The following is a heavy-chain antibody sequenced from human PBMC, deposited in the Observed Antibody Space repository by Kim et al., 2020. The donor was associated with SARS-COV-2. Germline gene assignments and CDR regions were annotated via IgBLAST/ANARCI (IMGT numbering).Heavy chain of an antibody. D-gene: IGHD3-3*01. Sequence: SETLSLTCNVSDGSISSRGYHWGWIRQPPGKGLEWIGSIFYSGSTYYNPSLKSRVTLSVDTSKNHFSLKLSSVTAADTAVYYCARPFGGGYPASFVFWGRGSLVTVSS. V-gene: IGHV4-39*02. CDR1: DGSISSRGYH. CDR2: IFYSGST. J-gene: IGHJ4*02. CDR3: ARPFGGGYPASFVF.